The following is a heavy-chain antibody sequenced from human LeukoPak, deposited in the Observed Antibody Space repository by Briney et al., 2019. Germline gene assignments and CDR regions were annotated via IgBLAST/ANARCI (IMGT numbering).Heavy chain of an antibody. V-gene: IGHV4-34*01. Sequence: SETLSLTCAVYGGSFSGYYWSWIRQPPGKGLEWIGETNHSGSTNYNPSLKSRVTISVDTSKNQLSLKLSSVTAADTAVYYCARGGEYVGAFDIWGQGTMVTVSS. J-gene: IGHJ3*02. D-gene: IGHD3-16*01. CDR3: ARGGEYVGAFDI. CDR1: GGSFSGYY. CDR2: TNHSGST.